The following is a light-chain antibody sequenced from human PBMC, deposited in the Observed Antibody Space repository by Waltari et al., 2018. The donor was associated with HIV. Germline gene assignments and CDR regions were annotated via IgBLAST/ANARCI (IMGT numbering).Light chain of an antibody. CDR1: SNDIGSYDY. J-gene: IGLJ3*02. Sequence: QSALSQPPSASGSPGQSVTISCTGTSNDIGSYDYVSWYQQHPGKAPKLIIFGVTKRPSGVPNRCSGSKSGHTASLTVSGLKTEDEGDYYCQSYDNIFLSWVFGGGTKVTV. CDR2: GVT. V-gene: IGLV2-8*01. CDR3: QSYDNIFLSWV.